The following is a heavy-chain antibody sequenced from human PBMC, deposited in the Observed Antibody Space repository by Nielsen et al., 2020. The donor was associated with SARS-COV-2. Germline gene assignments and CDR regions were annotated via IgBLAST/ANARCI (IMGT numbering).Heavy chain of an antibody. CDR1: GYTFTSYY. V-gene: IGHV1-46*01. Sequence: ASVKVSCKASGYTFTSYYMHWVRQAPGQGLEWMGIINPSGGSTSHAQKFQGRVTMTRDTSTSTVYMELSSLRSEDTAVYYCARDLGPLNYYDSSGSCDYWGQGTLVTVSS. D-gene: IGHD3-22*01. CDR3: ARDLGPLNYYDSSGSCDY. CDR2: INPSGGST. J-gene: IGHJ4*02.